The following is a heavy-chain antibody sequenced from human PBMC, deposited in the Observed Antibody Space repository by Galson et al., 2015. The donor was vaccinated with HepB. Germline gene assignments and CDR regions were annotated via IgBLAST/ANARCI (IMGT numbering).Heavy chain of an antibody. Sequence: SLRLSCAASGFTFSSYNINWVRQAPGKGLEWVSYISSSSSTIYYADSVKGRFTISRDNAKNSLYLQMNSLRDEDTAVYYCASFYGSGSYYIYYYGMDVWGQGTTVTVSS. CDR2: ISSSSSTI. V-gene: IGHV3-48*02. CDR3: ASFYGSGSYYIYYYGMDV. CDR1: GFTFSSYN. D-gene: IGHD3-10*01. J-gene: IGHJ6*02.